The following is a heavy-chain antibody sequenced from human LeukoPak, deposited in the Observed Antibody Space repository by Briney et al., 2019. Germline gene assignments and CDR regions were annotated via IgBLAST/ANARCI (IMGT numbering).Heavy chain of an antibody. V-gene: IGHV3-23*01. Sequence: GGSLRLSCAASGFTFSSYALSWFRQAPGKGPEWVSAISDNGVRTYYADSVKGRFTISRDNSRNTLYLQMNSLRTEDTAVYYCAKGGSSSWNSWGQGTLVTVSS. D-gene: IGHD6-13*01. CDR2: ISDNGVRT. J-gene: IGHJ4*02. CDR3: AKGGSSSWNS. CDR1: GFTFSSYA.